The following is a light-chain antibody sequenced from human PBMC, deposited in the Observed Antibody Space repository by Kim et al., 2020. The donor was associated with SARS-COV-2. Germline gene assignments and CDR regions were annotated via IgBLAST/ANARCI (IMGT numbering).Light chain of an antibody. Sequence: SYELTQPPSAFVSPGQTASITCSGDKLGDKYACWYQQKSGQSPVLVIYQVTQRPSGIPERFSGSNSGNTATLTISGTQAMDEADYYCQAWDNSYVIFGGG. CDR3: QAWDNSYVI. CDR1: KLGDKY. CDR2: QVT. V-gene: IGLV3-1*01. J-gene: IGLJ2*01.